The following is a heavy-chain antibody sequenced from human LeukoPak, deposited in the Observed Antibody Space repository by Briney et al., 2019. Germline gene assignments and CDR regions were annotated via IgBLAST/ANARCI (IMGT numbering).Heavy chain of an antibody. V-gene: IGHV5-51*01. Sequence: GESLKISCKGSGNSFANYWIGWVRQMPGKGLGWMGIIYPGDSDTRYSPSFQGQVTISVDKSISTAYLQWSSLKASDTAMYYCVRQKDYSHYFDYWGQGTLVTVSS. J-gene: IGHJ4*02. D-gene: IGHD4-11*01. CDR3: VRQKDYSHYFDY. CDR1: GNSFANYW. CDR2: IYPGDSDT.